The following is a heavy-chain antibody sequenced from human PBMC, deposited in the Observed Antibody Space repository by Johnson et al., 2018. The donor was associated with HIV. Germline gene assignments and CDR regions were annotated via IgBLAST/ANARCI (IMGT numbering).Heavy chain of an antibody. D-gene: IGHD5-18*01. V-gene: IGHV3-33*05. CDR1: GFTFSSYG. J-gene: IGHJ3*01. CDR2: ISYSGSNT. Sequence: QVQLVESGGGVVQPGGSLRLSCAASGFTFSSYGMHWVRQAPGRGLEWVAFISYSGSNTYYADSVKGRFTISRDNSKNTLYLQMNSLRAEDTAVYYCAEDRMRSTAPDTCDVWGQGTMVTVSS. CDR3: AEDRMRSTAPDTCDV.